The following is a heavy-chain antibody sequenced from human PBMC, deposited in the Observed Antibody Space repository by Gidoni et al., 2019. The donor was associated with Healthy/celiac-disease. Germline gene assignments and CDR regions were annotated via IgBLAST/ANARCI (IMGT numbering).Heavy chain of an antibody. CDR2: IKSQTDGGTT. D-gene: IGHD2-2*01. J-gene: IGHJ6*02. CDR3: TTSTYCSSTSCSQYYYYYGMDV. CDR1: GFTFSNAW. Sequence: EVQLVESGGGLVKPGGSLRLSCAAAGFTFSNAWMSWVRPAPGKGLEWVGRIKSQTDGGTTDYAAPVKGRFTISRDDSKNTLYLQMNSLKTEDTAVYYCTTSTYCSSTSCSQYYYYYGMDVWGQGTTVTVSS. V-gene: IGHV3-15*01.